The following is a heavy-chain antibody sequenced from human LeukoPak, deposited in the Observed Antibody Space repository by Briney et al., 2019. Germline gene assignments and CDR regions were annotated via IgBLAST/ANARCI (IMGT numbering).Heavy chain of an antibody. D-gene: IGHD1-26*01. J-gene: IGHJ4*02. CDR1: GDSVSSNSAA. CDR2: TYYRSKWYN. CDR3: AREPLRGWEGYFDY. Sequence: SQTPSLTCAISGDSVSSNSAAWNWIRRSPSRGLEWLGRTYYRSKWYNDYAVSVKSRITINPDTSKNQFSLQLNSVTPEDTAVYYCAREPLRGWEGYFDYWGQGTLVTVS. V-gene: IGHV6-1*01.